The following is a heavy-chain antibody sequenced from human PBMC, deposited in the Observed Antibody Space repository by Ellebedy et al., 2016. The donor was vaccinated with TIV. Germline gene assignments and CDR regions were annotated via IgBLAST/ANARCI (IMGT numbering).Heavy chain of an antibody. CDR3: ARVYGSGSYLYYYYGMDV. D-gene: IGHD3-10*01. CDR1: GYTFTSYD. Sequence: AASVKVSCKASGYTFTSYDINWVRQATGLGLEWMGWMNPNSGNTGYAQKFQGRVTITRNTSISTAYMELSSLRSEDTAVYYCARVYGSGSYLYYYYGMDVWGQGTTVTVSS. CDR2: MNPNSGNT. J-gene: IGHJ6*02. V-gene: IGHV1-8*03.